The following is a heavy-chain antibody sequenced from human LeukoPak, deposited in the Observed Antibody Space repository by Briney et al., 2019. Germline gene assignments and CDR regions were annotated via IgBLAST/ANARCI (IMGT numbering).Heavy chain of an antibody. CDR3: ARDTGGGYGCYDC. V-gene: IGHV3-7*01. Sequence: PGGSLRLSCAASGFTFSSYWMTWIRQAPGKGLERVANIKQDGSEKYYVDSVKGRFTISRDNAKNSLYLQMNSLRAEDTAVYYCARDTGGGYGCYDCWGQGTLVTVSS. CDR2: IKQDGSEK. CDR1: GFTFSSYW. D-gene: IGHD5-18*01. J-gene: IGHJ4*02.